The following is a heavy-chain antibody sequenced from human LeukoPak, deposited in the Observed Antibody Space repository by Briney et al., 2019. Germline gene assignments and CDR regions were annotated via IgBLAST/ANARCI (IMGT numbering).Heavy chain of an antibody. Sequence: SETLSLTCTVSGGSISSYYWSWIRQPPGKGLEWIGYIYYSGSTNYNPSLKSRVTISVDTSKNQFSLKLSSVTAADTAVYYCARRLGYSYPFDCWGQGTLVSVSS. CDR2: IYYSGST. J-gene: IGHJ4*02. CDR1: GGSISSYY. CDR3: ARRLGYSYPFDC. D-gene: IGHD5-18*01. V-gene: IGHV4-59*08.